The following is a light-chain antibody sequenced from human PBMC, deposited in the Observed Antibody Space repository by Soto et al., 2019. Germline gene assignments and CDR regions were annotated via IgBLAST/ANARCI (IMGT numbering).Light chain of an antibody. Sequence: EIVLTQSPGTLSLSPGERATLSCRASQSVSSNFLAWYQQKPGQAPRLLIYCASNRATGIPDRFSGSGSGTDFTLTISRLEPEDFSVYYCQQYGSSPRTFGQGTKVEIK. V-gene: IGKV3-20*01. CDR2: CAS. CDR1: QSVSSNF. CDR3: QQYGSSPRT. J-gene: IGKJ1*01.